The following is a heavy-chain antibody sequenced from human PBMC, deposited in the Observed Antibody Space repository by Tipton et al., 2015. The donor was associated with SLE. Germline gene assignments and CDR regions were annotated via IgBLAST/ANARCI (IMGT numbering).Heavy chain of an antibody. CDR3: ASDNYVFDY. J-gene: IGHJ4*02. D-gene: IGHD4-11*01. Sequence: TLSLTCTVSGGSISSGGYYWSWIRQPPGKGLEWIGEIYHSGSTNYNPSLKSRVTISVDKSKNQFSLKLSSVTAADTAVYYCASDNYVFDYWGQGTLVTVSS. CDR1: GGSISSGGYY. V-gene: IGHV4-30-2*01. CDR2: IYHSGST.